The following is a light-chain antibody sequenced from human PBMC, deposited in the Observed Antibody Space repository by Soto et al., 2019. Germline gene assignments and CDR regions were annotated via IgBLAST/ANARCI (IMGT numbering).Light chain of an antibody. V-gene: IGLV1-47*01. J-gene: IGLJ1*01. Sequence: QSVLTQPPSASGTPGQRVTISCSGSSSNIGSNYVYWYQQLPVTAPKLLIYRNNQRPSGVPDRFSGSKSGTSASLAISGLRSEDEADYYCAAWDDSLSVGYVFGTGTKVTVL. CDR1: SSNIGSNY. CDR2: RNN. CDR3: AAWDDSLSVGYV.